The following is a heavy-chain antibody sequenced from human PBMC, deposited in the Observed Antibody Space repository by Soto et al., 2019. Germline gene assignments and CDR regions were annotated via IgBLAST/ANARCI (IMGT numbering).Heavy chain of an antibody. D-gene: IGHD5-18*01. CDR3: AGRGIQLWLPDYYYYGMDV. V-gene: IGHV1-58*02. Sequence: SVKVSCKAPGFTFTSSAMQWVRQARGQRLEWIGWIVVGSGNTNYAQKFQERVTITRDMSTSTAYMELSSLRSEDTAVYYCAGRGIQLWLPDYYYYGMDVWGQGTTVTVSS. J-gene: IGHJ6*02. CDR1: GFTFTSSA. CDR2: IVVGSGNT.